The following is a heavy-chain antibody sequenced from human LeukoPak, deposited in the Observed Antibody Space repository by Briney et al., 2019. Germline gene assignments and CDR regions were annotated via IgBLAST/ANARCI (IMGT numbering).Heavy chain of an antibody. CDR2: ISAYNGNT. D-gene: IGHD6-19*01. CDR3: ARDWLKDPLSGWYDY. J-gene: IGHJ4*02. CDR1: GYTFTSYG. Sequence: RASVKVSCKASGYTFTSYGISWVRQAPGQGLEWMGWISAYNGNTNYAQKLQGRVTMTTDTSTSTAYMELRSLRSGDTAVYYCARDWLKDPLSGWYDYWGQGTLVTVSS. V-gene: IGHV1-18*01.